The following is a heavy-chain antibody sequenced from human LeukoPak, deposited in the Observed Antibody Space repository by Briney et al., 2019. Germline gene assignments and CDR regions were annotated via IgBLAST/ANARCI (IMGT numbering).Heavy chain of an antibody. CDR3: AKDRSRGSWLDDAFVI. CDR2: ISGSGGST. Sequence: GGSLTLSCAASGFTFSNYAMSWVRQAPGNGSEWVSAISGSGGSTYYADSVKGRFTISRDNSKNTLYLQINSLRAEDTAVYYCAKDRSRGSWLDDAFVIWGQGTMVTVSS. CDR1: GFTFSNYA. D-gene: IGHD6-13*01. V-gene: IGHV3-23*01. J-gene: IGHJ3*02.